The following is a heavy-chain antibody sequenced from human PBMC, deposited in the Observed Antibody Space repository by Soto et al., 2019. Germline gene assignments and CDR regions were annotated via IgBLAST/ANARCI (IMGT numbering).Heavy chain of an antibody. V-gene: IGHV3-30*03. Sequence: QVQLVESGGGVVQPGRSLRLSCAASGFPFTSYGMHWVREGPDKGLEWVAIISYDGSDKYYADSVKGRFTISRDNSKNPPQLKMTRLRPGAPALDYGVGGQYYFDYRGLGTLVIVSS. CDR2: ISYDGSDK. CDR3: VGGQYYFDY. J-gene: IGHJ4*02. CDR1: GFPFTSYG. D-gene: IGHD3-10*01.